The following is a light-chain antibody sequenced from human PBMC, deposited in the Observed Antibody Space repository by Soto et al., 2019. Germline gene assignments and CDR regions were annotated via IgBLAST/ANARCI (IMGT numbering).Light chain of an antibody. CDR1: SNDVGGYND. Sequence: QSVLTQPASVSGSPGQSITISCTGTSNDVGGYNDVSWYQQHPGKVPKLMIYEVSNRPSGISNRFSGSKSGSTASLTISGLQAEDEADYYCNSFASSYIWVFGGGTKVTVL. CDR2: EVS. CDR3: NSFASSYIWV. V-gene: IGLV2-14*01. J-gene: IGLJ3*02.